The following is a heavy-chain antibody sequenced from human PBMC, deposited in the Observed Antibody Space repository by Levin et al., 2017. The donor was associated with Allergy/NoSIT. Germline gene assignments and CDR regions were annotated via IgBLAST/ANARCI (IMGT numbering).Heavy chain of an antibody. D-gene: IGHD3-16*01. CDR2: INPSGGST. J-gene: IGHJ6*02. Sequence: GESLKISCKASGYTFTSYFIHWVRQAPGQGLEWMGIINPSGGSTHYAQKFEGRVTMTTDTSTTTLYLELSSLRSEDTAVYCCARVGKGAAPLGYYYGMDVWGQGTTVTVSS. CDR1: GYTFTSYF. V-gene: IGHV1-46*01. CDR3: ARVGKGAAPLGYYYGMDV.